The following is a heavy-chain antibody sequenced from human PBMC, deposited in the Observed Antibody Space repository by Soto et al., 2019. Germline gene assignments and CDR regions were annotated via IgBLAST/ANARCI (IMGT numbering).Heavy chain of an antibody. CDR2: ISSSSSTI. CDR1: GFTFSSYS. Sequence: EVQLVESGGGLVQPGGSLSLSCAASGFTFSSYSMNWVRQAPGKGLEWVSYISSSSSTIYYADSVKGRFTISRDNAKNSLYLQMNSLRDEDTAVYYCARDLVRSSTSWNGMDVWGQGTTVTVSS. J-gene: IGHJ6*02. D-gene: IGHD2-2*01. V-gene: IGHV3-48*02. CDR3: ARDLVRSSTSWNGMDV.